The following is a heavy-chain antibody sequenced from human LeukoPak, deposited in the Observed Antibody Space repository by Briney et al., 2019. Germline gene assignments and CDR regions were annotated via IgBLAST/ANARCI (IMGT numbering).Heavy chain of an antibody. V-gene: IGHV1-2*02. CDR2: INPNSGGT. Sequence: ASVKVSCKASGYTFTGYYMRWVRQAPGQGLEWMGWINPNSGGTNYAQKFQGRVTMTRDTSISTAYMELSRLRSDDTAVYYCARPQYGGYYYYGMDVWGQGTTVTVSS. D-gene: IGHD2/OR15-2a*01. CDR1: GYTFTGYY. CDR3: ARPQYGGYYYYGMDV. J-gene: IGHJ6*02.